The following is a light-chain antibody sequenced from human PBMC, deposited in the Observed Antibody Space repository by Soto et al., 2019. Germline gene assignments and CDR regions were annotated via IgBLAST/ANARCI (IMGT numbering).Light chain of an antibody. Sequence: QPVLTQSPSASASLGASVKLTCTLSSGHSSYAIAWHQQQPEKGPRYLLKLNSDGSHSKGDGIPDRFSGSSSGAARYLTIASLQSEDEADYYSQTVGTTGVFGGGTKVTVL. V-gene: IGLV4-69*01. CDR1: SGHSSYA. J-gene: IGLJ2*01. CDR2: LNSDGSH. CDR3: QTVGTTGV.